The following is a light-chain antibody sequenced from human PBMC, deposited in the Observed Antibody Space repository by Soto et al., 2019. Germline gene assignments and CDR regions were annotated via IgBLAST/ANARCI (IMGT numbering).Light chain of an antibody. Sequence: EIVMTQSPASLSVSPGERVTLSCRAGQGVTTNFAWYQQKSGQSPRLLIYDVSTRATGVPARFSGTGSETDFTLTISGLQSEDSAVYFCQKYNNWPFYFGQGTRLEIK. J-gene: IGKJ5*01. CDR1: QGVTTN. V-gene: IGKV3-15*01. CDR2: DVS. CDR3: QKYNNWPFY.